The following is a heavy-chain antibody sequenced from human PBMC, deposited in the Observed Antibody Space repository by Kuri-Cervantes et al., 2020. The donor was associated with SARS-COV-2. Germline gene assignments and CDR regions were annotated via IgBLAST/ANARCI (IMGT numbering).Heavy chain of an antibody. CDR2: INHSGST. V-gene: IGHV4-34*01. J-gene: IGHJ6*02. CDR3: AREFAGMDV. Sequence: ESLKISCAASGFTFSSYAMSWIRQPPGKGLEWIGEINHSGSTTYNPSLKSRVTISVDTSKNQFSLKLSSVTAADTAVYYCAREFAGMDVWGQGTTVTVSS. CDR1: GFTFSSYA.